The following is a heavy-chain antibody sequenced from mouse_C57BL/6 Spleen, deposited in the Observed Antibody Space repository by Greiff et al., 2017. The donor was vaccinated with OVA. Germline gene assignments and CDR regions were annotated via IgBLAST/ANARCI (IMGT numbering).Heavy chain of an antibody. J-gene: IGHJ2*01. V-gene: IGHV1-55*01. CDR2: IYPGSGST. CDR1: GYTFTSYW. Sequence: VQLQPSGAELVKPGASVKMSCTASGYTFTSYWITWVKPRPGQGLAWIGDIYPGSGSTNYNEKFKSKATLTVDTSSSTAYMQLSSLTSEDSAVYYCARGGTTGYFDYWGQGTTLTVSS. D-gene: IGHD1-1*01. CDR3: ARGGTTGYFDY.